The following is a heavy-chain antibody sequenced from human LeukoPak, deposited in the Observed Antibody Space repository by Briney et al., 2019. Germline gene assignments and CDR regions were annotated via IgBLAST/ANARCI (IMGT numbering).Heavy chain of an antibody. CDR1: GGSISSGSYY. CDR3: ARSWLQPTDDYFDY. CDR2: IYTSGST. D-gene: IGHD5-24*01. J-gene: IGHJ4*02. V-gene: IGHV4-61*02. Sequence: SQTLSLTCTVSGGSISSGSYYWSWIRQPAGKGLEWTGRIYTSGSTNYDPSLKRRVTISVDTSTNPVSLKLSSVTTADTAVYYCARSWLQPTDDYFDYWAQGTLVTVSS.